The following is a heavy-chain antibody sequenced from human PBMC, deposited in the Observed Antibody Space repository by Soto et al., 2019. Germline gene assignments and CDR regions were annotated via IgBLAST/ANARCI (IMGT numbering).Heavy chain of an antibody. D-gene: IGHD6-6*01. Sequence: SETLSLTCTVSGGAINSGDYHWSWIRQPPGKGLEWIGEINHSGSTNYNPSLKSRVTISVDTSKNQFSLKLSSVTAADTAVYYCARGPSSSEDYWGQGTLVTVSS. CDR2: INHSGST. CDR1: GGAINSGDYH. J-gene: IGHJ4*02. V-gene: IGHV4-34*01. CDR3: ARGPSSSEDY.